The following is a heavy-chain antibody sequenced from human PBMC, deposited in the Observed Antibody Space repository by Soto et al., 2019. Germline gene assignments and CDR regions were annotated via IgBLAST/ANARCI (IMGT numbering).Heavy chain of an antibody. J-gene: IGHJ4*02. V-gene: IGHV3-23*01. D-gene: IGHD3-22*01. CDR3: AKDAGNYYDSSGYYEH. Sequence: EVQLLESGGGLVQPGGSLRLSCAASGFTFSSYAMSWVRQAPGKGLEWVSAISGSGGSTYYADSVKGRFTISRDNSKNTQYLQMNSLRAEDTAVYYCAKDAGNYYDSSGYYEHWGQGTLVTVSS. CDR1: GFTFSSYA. CDR2: ISGSGGST.